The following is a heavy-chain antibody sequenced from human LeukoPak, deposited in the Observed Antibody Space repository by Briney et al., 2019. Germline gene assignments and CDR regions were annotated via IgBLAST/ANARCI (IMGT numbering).Heavy chain of an antibody. Sequence: SETLSLTCAVSGYSISSGYYWGWIRQPPGKGLAWIGSIYHSGSTYYNPSLKSRVTISVDTSKNQFSLKLSSVTAADTAVYYCARDVGPPRGYCSSTSCFSPLFDPWGQGTLVTVSS. CDR3: ARDVGPPRGYCSSTSCFSPLFDP. D-gene: IGHD2-2*01. CDR1: GYSISSGYY. CDR2: IYHSGST. V-gene: IGHV4-38-2*02. J-gene: IGHJ5*02.